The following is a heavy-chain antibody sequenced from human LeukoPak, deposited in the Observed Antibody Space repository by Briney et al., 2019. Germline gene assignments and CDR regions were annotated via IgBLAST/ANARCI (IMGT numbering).Heavy chain of an antibody. Sequence: GGSLRLSCAASGFTFSSYGMHWVRQAPGKGLEWVAVIWYDGSNKYYADSVKGRFTISRDNSKNTLYLQMNSLRAEDTAVYYCARDYGYSGGWYGNYYYYYGMDVWGQGTTVTVSS. CDR3: ARDYGYSGGWYGNYYYYYGMDV. CDR1: GFTFSSYG. V-gene: IGHV3-33*08. D-gene: IGHD6-19*01. J-gene: IGHJ6*02. CDR2: IWYDGSNK.